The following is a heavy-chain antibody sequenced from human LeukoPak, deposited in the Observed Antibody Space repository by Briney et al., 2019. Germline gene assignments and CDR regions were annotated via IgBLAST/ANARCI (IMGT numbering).Heavy chain of an antibody. J-gene: IGHJ6*04. V-gene: IGHV3-7*03. CDR3: ARKEYGMDV. CDR1: GFTFSNYW. CDR2: IKQDGSEK. Sequence: GGSLRLSCAASGFTFSNYWMSWGRQAPGKGLEWVDNIKQDGSEKYYVDSVKGRFTISSDDANYSLYLQMNSLRGEDTGVYYCARKEYGMDVWGKGTTVSVSS.